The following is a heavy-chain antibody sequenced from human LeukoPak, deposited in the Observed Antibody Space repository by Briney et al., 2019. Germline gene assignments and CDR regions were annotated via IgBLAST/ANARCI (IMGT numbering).Heavy chain of an antibody. CDR2: ISSDGYST. Sequence: GGSPRLSCAASGFIFNTHAMSWVRQAPGKGLEWVSGISSDGYSTYYADSVKGRFTISRDPSQNTLYLEMNSLRVEDTAVYYCAKVIGSGSYSPNYYYYYGMDVWGQGTTVTVSS. V-gene: IGHV3-23*01. CDR1: GFIFNTHA. J-gene: IGHJ6*02. CDR3: AKVIGSGSYSPNYYYYYGMDV. D-gene: IGHD3-10*01.